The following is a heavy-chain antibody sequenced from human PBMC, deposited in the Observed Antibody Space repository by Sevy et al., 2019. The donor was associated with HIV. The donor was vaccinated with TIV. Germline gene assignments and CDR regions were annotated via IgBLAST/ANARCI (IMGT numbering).Heavy chain of an antibody. Sequence: GGSLRLSCAASGFTFSDYYMSWIRQAPGKGLEWVSYISSSGSTIYYADSVKGRFTISRDNAKNSLYLQMNSLRAEDTAVYYCARDNPYCGGDCFDGDAFDIWGQGTMVTVSS. D-gene: IGHD2-21*02. CDR3: ARDNPYCGGDCFDGDAFDI. CDR2: ISSSGSTI. V-gene: IGHV3-11*01. J-gene: IGHJ3*02. CDR1: GFTFSDYY.